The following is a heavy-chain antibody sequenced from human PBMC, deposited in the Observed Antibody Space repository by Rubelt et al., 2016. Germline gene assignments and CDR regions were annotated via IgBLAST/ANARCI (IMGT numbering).Heavy chain of an antibody. J-gene: IGHJ4*01. CDR1: GGSISRSSYY. D-gene: IGHD3-22*01. CDR2: IYYSGST. Sequence: QLQLQESGPGLVKPSETLSLTCTVSGGSISRSSYYRGWIRQPPGKGLEWIGSIYYSGSTYYNPSLMSRVTISVDTSKNQFSLKLSSVTAADTAVYYCARDYYDSSGAWMGFDYWGQGTLVTVSS. V-gene: IGHV4-39*07. CDR3: ARDYYDSSGAWMGFDY.